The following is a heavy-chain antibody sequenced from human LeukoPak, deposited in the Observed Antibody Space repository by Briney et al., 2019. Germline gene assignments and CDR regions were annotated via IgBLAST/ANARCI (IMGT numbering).Heavy chain of an antibody. CDR3: TKGSSFGLGHYYYMDV. V-gene: IGHV3-9*01. D-gene: IGHD3-3*01. CDR1: GFTFDDYA. J-gene: IGHJ6*03. Sequence: PGGSLRLSCAASGFTFDDYAMHWVRQAPGKGLEWVSSISWNSGSIGYADSVKGRFTMSRDNSKNTVYPHMNSLRAEDTAIYYCTKGSSFGLGHYYYMDVWGNGTTVTISS. CDR2: ISWNSGSI.